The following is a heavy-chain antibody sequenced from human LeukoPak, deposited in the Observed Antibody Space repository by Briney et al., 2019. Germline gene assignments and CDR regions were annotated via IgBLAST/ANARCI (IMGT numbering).Heavy chain of an antibody. V-gene: IGHV3-30*02. Sequence: GGSLRLSCAASGFTFSSCGMHWVRQAPGKGLEWVAFIWYDGNNKYYADSVKGRFTISRDSSKNTPYLQMNSLRAEDTAVYYCAKDPLQYGSGSYYFDYWGQGTLVTVSS. CDR3: AKDPLQYGSGSYYFDY. CDR1: GFTFSSCG. J-gene: IGHJ4*02. CDR2: IWYDGNNK. D-gene: IGHD3-10*01.